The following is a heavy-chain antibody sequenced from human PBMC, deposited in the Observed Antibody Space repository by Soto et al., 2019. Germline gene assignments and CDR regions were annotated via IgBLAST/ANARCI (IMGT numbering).Heavy chain of an antibody. D-gene: IGHD3-22*01. CDR1: GGTFSSYA. V-gene: IGHV1-69*13. Sequence: RASVKVSCKASGGTFSSYAISWVRQAPGQGLEWMGGIIPIFGTANYAQKFQGRVTITADESTSTAYMELSSLRSEDTAVYYCARERIHYYDSSGYLYYFDYWGQGTLVTVSS. J-gene: IGHJ4*02. CDR3: ARERIHYYDSSGYLYYFDY. CDR2: IIPIFGTA.